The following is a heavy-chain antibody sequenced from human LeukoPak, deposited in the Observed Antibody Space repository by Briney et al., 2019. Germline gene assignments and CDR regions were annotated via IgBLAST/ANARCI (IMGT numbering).Heavy chain of an antibody. J-gene: IGHJ5*01. CDR2: IKQDGSER. D-gene: IGHD2-8*01. V-gene: IGHV3-7*03. Sequence: PGGSLRLSCAASGFTFSSYSMSWVRQAPGKGLEWVANIKQDGSERYYVDSMKGRFTISRDNAKSSLYLQMNSLRAEDTAVYYCARGRTWFDSWGQGTLVTVSS. CDR3: ARGRTWFDS. CDR1: GFTFSSYS.